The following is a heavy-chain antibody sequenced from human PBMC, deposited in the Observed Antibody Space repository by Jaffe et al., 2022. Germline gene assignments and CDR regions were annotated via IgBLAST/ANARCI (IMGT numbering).Heavy chain of an antibody. J-gene: IGHJ2*01. CDR1: GGTFSSYA. D-gene: IGHD3-22*01. CDR2: IIPIFGTA. CDR3: ATSLDYYDSSGYGGYFDL. Sequence: QVQLVQSGAEVKKPGSSVKVSCKASGGTFSSYAISWVRQAPGQGLEWMGGIIPIFGTANYAQKFQGRVTITTDESTSTAYMELSSLRSEDTAVYYCATSLDYYDSSGYGGYFDLWGRGTLVTVSS. V-gene: IGHV1-69*05.